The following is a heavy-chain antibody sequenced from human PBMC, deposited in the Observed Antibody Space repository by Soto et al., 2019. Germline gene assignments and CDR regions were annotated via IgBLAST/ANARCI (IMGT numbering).Heavy chain of an antibody. CDR1: GFTFSSYA. CDR3: AKGLQMTTVTYDY. D-gene: IGHD4-17*01. V-gene: IGHV3-23*01. CDR2: ISGRGEST. Sequence: GGSLRLSCAASGFTFSSYAMSWVRQAPGKGLEWDSTISGRGESTFYADSVKGRFSISRDNSKNTLYLQMNSLRVEDTAVYFCAKGLQMTTVTYDYWGQGTLVTVSS. J-gene: IGHJ4*02.